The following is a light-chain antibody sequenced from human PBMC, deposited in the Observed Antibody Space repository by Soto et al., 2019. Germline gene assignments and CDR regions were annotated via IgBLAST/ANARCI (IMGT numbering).Light chain of an antibody. CDR3: QQYGTLPPNT. J-gene: IGKJ2*01. Sequence: EIVLTQSPATLSLSPGDRATLSCGASQRVSSRYFAWYQQKPGLAPRLLIYDASTRATGIPDRFSGSGSGTDFRLTISRLEPEDFAMYYCQQYGTLPPNTFGQGTKLEIK. V-gene: IGKV3D-20*01. CDR2: DAS. CDR1: QRVSSRY.